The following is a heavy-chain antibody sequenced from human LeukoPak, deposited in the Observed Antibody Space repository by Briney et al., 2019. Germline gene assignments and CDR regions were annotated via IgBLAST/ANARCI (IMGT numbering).Heavy chain of an antibody. CDR1: GGSFSGYY. CDR3: ARQDQSYDFWGGLVELGAFDI. J-gene: IGHJ3*02. CDR2: INNIGST. V-gene: IGHV4-34*01. Sequence: PSETLSLTCAVYGGSFSGYYWSWIRQPPGKGLEWIGEINNIGSTNYNPSLKSRVTISVDTSKNQFSLKLGSVTAADTAVYYCARQDQSYDFWGGLVELGAFDIWGQGTMVTVSS. D-gene: IGHD3-3*01.